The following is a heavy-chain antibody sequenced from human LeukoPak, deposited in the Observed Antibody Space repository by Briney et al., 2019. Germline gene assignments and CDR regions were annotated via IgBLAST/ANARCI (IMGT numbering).Heavy chain of an antibody. D-gene: IGHD3-9*01. CDR3: ARTYYDILTGYNPYFDY. CDR2: IRYDGSNK. Sequence: GGSLRLSCAASGFTFRSYGMHWVRQAPGKGLEWVAFIRYDGSNKYCTDSVKGRFTISRDNSKNTLYLQMNSLRAEDTAVYYCARTYYDILTGYNPYFDYWGQGILVTVSS. V-gene: IGHV3-30*02. CDR1: GFTFRSYG. J-gene: IGHJ4*02.